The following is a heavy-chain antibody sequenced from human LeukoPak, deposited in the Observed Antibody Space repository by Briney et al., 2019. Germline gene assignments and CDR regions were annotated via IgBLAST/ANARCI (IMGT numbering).Heavy chain of an antibody. CDR3: ARAPAYGYIFTVDY. CDR2: IYHSGSI. V-gene: IGHV4-4*02. CDR1: GGSFSSSNW. Sequence: SEPLSLTCAVSGGSFSSSNWWSWVRPRPGKGLEWIGEIYHSGSINYNPSLKSRVTIPVDKSKNQFSLKLSSVTAADTAVYYCARAPAYGYIFTVDYWGQGTLVTVSS. J-gene: IGHJ4*02. D-gene: IGHD5-18*01.